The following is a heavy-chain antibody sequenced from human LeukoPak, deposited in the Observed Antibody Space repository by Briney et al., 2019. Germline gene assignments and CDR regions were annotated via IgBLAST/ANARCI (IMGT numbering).Heavy chain of an antibody. CDR2: ISGSGDST. CDR3: AKGTQGGSYIFDC. J-gene: IGHJ4*02. V-gene: IGHV3-23*01. CDR1: GGSISSSSYY. D-gene: IGHD1-26*01. Sequence: ETLSLTCTVSGGSISSSSYYWGWIRQPPGKGLEWVSTISGSGDSTYYADSVKGRFTISRDNSKNTLYLEMKSLRADDTAVYYCAKGTQGGSYIFDCWGQGTLVTVSS.